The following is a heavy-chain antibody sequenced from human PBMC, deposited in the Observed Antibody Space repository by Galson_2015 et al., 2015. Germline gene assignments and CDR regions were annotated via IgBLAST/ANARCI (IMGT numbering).Heavy chain of an antibody. CDR1: GGTFSSYA. V-gene: IGHV1-69*13. D-gene: IGHD2-15*01. CDR2: IIPIFGTA. Sequence: SVKVSCKASGGTFSSYAISWVRQAPGQGLEWMGGIIPIFGTANYAQKFQGRVTITADESTSTAYMELSSLRSEDTAVYYCARSGLDCSGGSCYPMGFDYWGQGTLVTVSS. J-gene: IGHJ4*02. CDR3: ARSGLDCSGGSCYPMGFDY.